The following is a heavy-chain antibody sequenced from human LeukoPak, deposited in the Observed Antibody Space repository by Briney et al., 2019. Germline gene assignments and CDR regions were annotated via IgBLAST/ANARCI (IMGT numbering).Heavy chain of an antibody. CDR3: TRDTDYSDWFDP. V-gene: IGHV3-49*05. J-gene: IGHJ5*02. D-gene: IGHD2-21*01. CDR1: GFTFGDYA. Sequence: KPGRSLRLSCTASGFTFGDYAMSWFRQAPGKGLEWVGFIRSKAYGGTTEYAASVKGRFTISRDDSKSIPYLQMNSLKTEDTAVYCCTRDTDYSDWFDPWGQGTLVTVSS. CDR2: IRSKAYGGTT.